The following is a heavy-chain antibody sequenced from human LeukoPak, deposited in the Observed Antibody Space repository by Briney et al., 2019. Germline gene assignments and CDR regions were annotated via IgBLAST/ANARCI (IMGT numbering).Heavy chain of an antibody. J-gene: IGHJ4*02. CDR3: ARVKYGDYPYYFDY. Sequence: GGSLRLSCAASGFTFSSYSMNWVRQAPGEGLEWVSSISSSSSYIYYADSVKGRFTISRDNAKNSLYLQMNSLRAEDTAVYYCARVKYGDYPYYFDYWGQGTLVTVSS. CDR1: GFTFSSYS. V-gene: IGHV3-21*01. D-gene: IGHD4-17*01. CDR2: ISSSSSYI.